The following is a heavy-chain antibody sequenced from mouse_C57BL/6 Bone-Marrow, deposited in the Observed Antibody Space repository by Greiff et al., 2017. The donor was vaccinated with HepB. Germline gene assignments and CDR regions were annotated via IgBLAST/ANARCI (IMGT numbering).Heavy chain of an antibody. CDR2: IRSKSNNYAT. CDR1: GFSFNTYA. J-gene: IGHJ4*01. CDR3: VSNYDAMDY. V-gene: IGHV10-1*01. Sequence: DVKLVESGGGLVQPKGSLKLSCAASGFSFNTYAMNWVRQAPGKGLEWVARIRSKSNNYATYYADSVKDRFTISRDDSESMLYLQMNNLKTEDTAMYYCVSNYDAMDYWGQGTSVTVSS.